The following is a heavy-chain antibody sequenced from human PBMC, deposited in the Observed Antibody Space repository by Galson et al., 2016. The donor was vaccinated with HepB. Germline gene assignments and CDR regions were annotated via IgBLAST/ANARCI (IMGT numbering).Heavy chain of an antibody. CDR2: ICGRCPDI. CDR1: GFTFATYG. V-gene: IGHV3-23*01. CDR3: ARGLVGSGMDV. D-gene: IGHD3-10*01. Sequence: SLRLSCAASGFTFATYGMSWFRQAPGKGLEWVSTICGRCPDIDYADSVKGRFTISRDDSRDTVFLQMNSLGAEDTALYQCARGLVGSGMDVWGQGTTVAVSS. J-gene: IGHJ6*02.